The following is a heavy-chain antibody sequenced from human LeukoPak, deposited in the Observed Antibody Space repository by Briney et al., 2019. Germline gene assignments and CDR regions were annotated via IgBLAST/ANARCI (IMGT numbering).Heavy chain of an antibody. J-gene: IGHJ4*02. CDR3: ARSLYPSGSFFDY. CDR2: IKQDGSEK. CDR1: GFTFSSYW. Sequence: GGSLRLSCAASGFTFSSYWMSWVRQAPGKGLEWVANIKQDGSEKYYVDSVKGRFTISRDNAKNSLYLQMNSLRTEDTAVYYCARSLYPSGSFFDYWGQGTLVTVSS. D-gene: IGHD6-13*01. V-gene: IGHV3-7*01.